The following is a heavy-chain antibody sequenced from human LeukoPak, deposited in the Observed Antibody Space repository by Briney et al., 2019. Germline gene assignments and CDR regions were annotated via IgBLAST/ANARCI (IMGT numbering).Heavy chain of an antibody. J-gene: IGHJ5*01. V-gene: IGHV1-2*02. CDR3: ARDPPMSATPSLDS. CDR2: IKPNSGVT. CDR1: GYNFTDFY. Sequence: ASVKVSCKTSGYNFTDFYIHWVRQAPGQGLEWMGLIKPNSGVTKYAEKFQGRVTMTTETSMSTAFMESSRLRSDDTADYYCARDPPMSATPSLDSWGQGTPVIVSS.